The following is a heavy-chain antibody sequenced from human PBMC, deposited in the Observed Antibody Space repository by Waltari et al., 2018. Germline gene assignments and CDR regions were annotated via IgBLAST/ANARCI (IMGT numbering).Heavy chain of an antibody. CDR3: ARDLGYCSSTSCYEYYYYGMDV. V-gene: IGHV4-4*02. CDR1: GGSISSSNW. Sequence: QVQLQESGPGLVKPSGTLSLTCAVSGGSISSSNWWSWVRQPPGKGPEWIGEIYHSGSTNYNPSLKSRVTISVDKSKNQFSLKLSSVTAADTAVYYCARDLGYCSSTSCYEYYYYGMDVWGQGTTVTVSS. D-gene: IGHD2-2*03. CDR2: IYHSGST. J-gene: IGHJ6*02.